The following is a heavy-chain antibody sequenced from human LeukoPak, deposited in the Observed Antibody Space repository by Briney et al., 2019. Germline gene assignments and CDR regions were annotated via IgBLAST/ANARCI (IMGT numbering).Heavy chain of an antibody. CDR1: GYTFTSYY. CDR2: INPSCGST. D-gene: IGHD6-19*01. Sequence: ASVKVSCKASGYTFTSYYMHWVRQAPGQGLEWMGIINPSCGSTSYAQQFQVRVTMNRDTSPITVYMEPSRLRSEDTAVYYCSRTALIRSGWYHFDYWGQGTLVTVSS. J-gene: IGHJ4*02. CDR3: SRTALIRSGWYHFDY. V-gene: IGHV1-46*01.